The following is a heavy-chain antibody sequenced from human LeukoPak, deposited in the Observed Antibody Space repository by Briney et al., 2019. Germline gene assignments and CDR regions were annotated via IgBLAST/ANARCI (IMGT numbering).Heavy chain of an antibody. CDR1: GYTFTSYD. CDR3: ASYYYDSSGYYRLAHDAFDI. J-gene: IGHJ3*02. CDR2: MNPNSGNT. V-gene: IGHV1-8*01. Sequence: SVKVSCKASGYTFTSYDINWVRQATGQGLEWMGWMNPNSGNTGYAQKFQGRVTMTRNTSISTAYMELSSLRSEDTAVYYCASYYYDSSGYYRLAHDAFDIWGQGTMVTVSS. D-gene: IGHD3-22*01.